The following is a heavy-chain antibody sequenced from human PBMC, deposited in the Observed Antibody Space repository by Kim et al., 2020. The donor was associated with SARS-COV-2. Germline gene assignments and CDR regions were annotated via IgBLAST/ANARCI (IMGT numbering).Heavy chain of an antibody. CDR2: INHSGST. D-gene: IGHD3-10*01. J-gene: IGHJ4*02. Sequence: SETLSLTCAVYGGSFSGYYWSWIRQPPGKGLEWIGEINHSGSTNYHPSLKSRVTISVDTSKNQFSLKLSSVTAADTAVYYCARGMVRGVIIPYYWGQGTLVTVSS. CDR3: ARGMVRGVIIPYY. V-gene: IGHV4-34*01. CDR1: GGSFSGYY.